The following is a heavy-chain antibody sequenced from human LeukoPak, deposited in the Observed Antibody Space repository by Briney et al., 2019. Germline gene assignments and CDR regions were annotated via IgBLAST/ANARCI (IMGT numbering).Heavy chain of an antibody. V-gene: IGHV1-2*02. CDR2: INPNSGVT. J-gene: IGHJ5*02. CDR3: ARGTPPRAGQNWTPYHWFDP. D-gene: IGHD1-1*01. CDR1: GYTFTDYY. Sequence: ASVKVSCKGSGYTFTDYYIHWVRQAPGQGLEWVGWINPNSGVTSYAQKFQGRVTMTRDTSISTAYMQLARLKSDDTAIFYCARGTPPRAGQNWTPYHWFDPWGQGTLVTVSS.